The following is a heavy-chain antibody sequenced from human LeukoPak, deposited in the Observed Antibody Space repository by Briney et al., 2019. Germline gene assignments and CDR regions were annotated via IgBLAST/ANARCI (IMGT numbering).Heavy chain of an antibody. CDR2: ISAYSGNT. CDR3: ARVGEPYWVVVPAATVYYGMDV. CDR1: GYTFTSYG. V-gene: IGHV1-18*04. D-gene: IGHD2-2*01. Sequence: GASVKVSCKASGYTFTSYGISWVRQAPGQGLEWMGWISAYSGNTNYAQKLQGRVTMTTDTSTSTAYMELRSLRSDDTAVYYCARVGEPYWVVVPAATVYYGMDVWGKGTTVTVSS. J-gene: IGHJ6*04.